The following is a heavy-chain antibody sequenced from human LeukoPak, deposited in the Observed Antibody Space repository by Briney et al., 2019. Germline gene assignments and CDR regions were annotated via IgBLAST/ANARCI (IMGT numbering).Heavy chain of an antibody. CDR1: GFTFSSYG. V-gene: IGHV3-30*18. J-gene: IGHJ6*02. CDR3: AKEDGYCSSTSCSYDYYYGMDV. CDR2: ISYDGSSK. D-gene: IGHD2-2*03. Sequence: PGGSLRLSCAASGFTFSSYGMHWVRQAPGKGLEWVAVISYDGSSKYYADSVKGRFTISRDNSKNTLYLQMNSLRAEDTAVYYCAKEDGYCSSTSCSYDYYYGMDVWGQGTTVTVSS.